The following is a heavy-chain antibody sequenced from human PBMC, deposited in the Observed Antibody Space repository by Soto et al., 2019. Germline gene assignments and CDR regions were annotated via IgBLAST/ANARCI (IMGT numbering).Heavy chain of an antibody. CDR3: AREPYDFLGNWFDP. V-gene: IGHV3-30*03. J-gene: IGHJ5*02. CDR1: GFTFSSYG. Sequence: GGSLRLSCAASGFTFSSYGMHWVRQAPGKGLEWVAVISYDGSNKYYADSVKGRFTISRDNSKNTLYLQMNSLRDEDTAVYYCAREPYDFLGNWFDPWGQGTLVTVSS. CDR2: ISYDGSNK. D-gene: IGHD3-3*01.